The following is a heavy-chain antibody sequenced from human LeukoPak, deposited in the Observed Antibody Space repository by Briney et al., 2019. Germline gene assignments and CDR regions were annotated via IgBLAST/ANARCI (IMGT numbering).Heavy chain of an antibody. J-gene: IGHJ4*02. CDR3: AKGGGLEKYYFDY. Sequence: ETLSLTCTVSGGSISSSSYYWGWIRQPPGKGLEWVSAISGSGGSTYYADSVKGRFTISRDNSKNTLYLQMNSLRAEDTAVYYCAKGGGLEKYYFDYWGQGTLVTVSS. D-gene: IGHD3-16*01. CDR2: ISGSGGST. CDR1: GGSISSSSYY. V-gene: IGHV3-23*01.